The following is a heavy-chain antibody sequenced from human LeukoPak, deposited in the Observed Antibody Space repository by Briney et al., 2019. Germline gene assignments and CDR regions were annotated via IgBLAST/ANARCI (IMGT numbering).Heavy chain of an antibody. CDR1: GGSFSAYY. J-gene: IGHJ4*03. CDR3: ARGPTISETGYFDY. D-gene: IGHD1-1*01. CDR2: INHRGDT. Sequence: NPSETLSHTCAVYGGSFSAYYWSWIRQSPGKGLEWIAEINHRGDTNYNPSVKSRVSISVDTSKNQFSLKVTSLTAADTAVYYCARGPTISETGYFDYWGQGTLVTVSS. V-gene: IGHV4-34*01.